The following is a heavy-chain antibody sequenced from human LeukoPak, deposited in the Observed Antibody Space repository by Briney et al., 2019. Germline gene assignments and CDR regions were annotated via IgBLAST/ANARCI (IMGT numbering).Heavy chain of an antibody. Sequence: RAGRSLRLSWTCSGFTFGDYAMGWVRQAPGKGLEWIGFIRSQAYGGTTEYAPSVKGTFTISRDDSKSIAYLQMNSLKTEDTAVYYCSLAQYSNQGGYWGQGTLLTVSS. CDR3: SLAQYSNQGGY. V-gene: IGHV3-49*04. J-gene: IGHJ4*02. D-gene: IGHD2-15*01. CDR2: IRSQAYGGTT. CDR1: GFTFGDYA.